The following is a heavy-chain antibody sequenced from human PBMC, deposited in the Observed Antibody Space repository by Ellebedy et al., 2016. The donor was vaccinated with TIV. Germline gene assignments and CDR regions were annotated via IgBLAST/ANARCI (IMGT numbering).Heavy chain of an antibody. J-gene: IGHJ4*02. CDR2: ISPYNGNT. CDR1: GYTFTSYG. V-gene: IGHV1-18*01. CDR3: ARAQYYYDSSGYYALGY. D-gene: IGHD3-22*01. Sequence: AASVTVSCKASGYTFTSYGISWVRQAPGQGLGWMGCISPYNGNTNYAQKLQGRVTMTTDTSTSTAFMELRSLRSDDTAVYYCARAQYYYDSSGYYALGYWGQGTLVTVSS.